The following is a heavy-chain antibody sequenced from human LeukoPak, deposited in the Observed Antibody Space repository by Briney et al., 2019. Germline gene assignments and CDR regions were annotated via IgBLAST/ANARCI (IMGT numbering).Heavy chain of an antibody. V-gene: IGHV3-64*01. J-gene: IGHJ5*02. D-gene: IGHD6-6*01. CDR3: ARGFSSLST. Sequence: GGSLRLSCAASGFPFNVSPMFWVRQAPGKGLEYVSAISITGGTTYYANSVKGRFTLSRDNSKNILYLQMGSLTAEDMGVYYCARGFSSLSTWGQGTLVTVSS. CDR1: GFPFNVSP. CDR2: ISITGGTT.